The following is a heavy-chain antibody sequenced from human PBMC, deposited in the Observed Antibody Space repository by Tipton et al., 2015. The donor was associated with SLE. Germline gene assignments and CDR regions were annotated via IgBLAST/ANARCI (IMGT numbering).Heavy chain of an antibody. Sequence: TLSLTCTVSGVSINSHYWSWIRQPPGKGLEWIGSMYYSGSTYYSPSLKTRVSISVDTSKKQFSLKLSSVTAADTAVYYCGRHKTATRAFDFWGQGTLVTVSS. CDR1: GVSINSHY. V-gene: IGHV4-59*08. CDR3: GRHKTATRAFDF. D-gene: IGHD1-1*01. J-gene: IGHJ3*01. CDR2: MYYSGST.